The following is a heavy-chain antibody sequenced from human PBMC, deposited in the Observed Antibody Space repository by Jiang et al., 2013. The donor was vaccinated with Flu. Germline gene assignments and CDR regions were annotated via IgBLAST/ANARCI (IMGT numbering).Heavy chain of an antibody. V-gene: IGHV3-64*02. D-gene: IGHD3-3*01. CDR2: ISSNGGST. J-gene: IGHJ4*02. CDR3: ARGGRRDFWSGYYD. Sequence: ISSNGGSTYYADSVKGRFTISRDNSKNTLYLQMGSLRAEDMAVYYCARGGRRDFWSGYYDWGQGTLVTISS.